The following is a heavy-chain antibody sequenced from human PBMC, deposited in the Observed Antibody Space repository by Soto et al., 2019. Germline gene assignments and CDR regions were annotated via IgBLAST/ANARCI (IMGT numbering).Heavy chain of an antibody. D-gene: IGHD2-2*01. CDR1: GFTFNDYA. CDR3: LKGLSTGGNSESDFDI. J-gene: IGHJ3*02. Sequence: PGGSLRLSCAASGFTFNDYAMHWVRQPPGKGLEWVSSVNWNRVTTRYADSLKGRFSISRDNAQNSLYLKMNSLRPEDTALYYCLKGLSTGGNSESDFDIWGQGTMVTVSS. CDR2: VNWNRVTT. V-gene: IGHV3-9*01.